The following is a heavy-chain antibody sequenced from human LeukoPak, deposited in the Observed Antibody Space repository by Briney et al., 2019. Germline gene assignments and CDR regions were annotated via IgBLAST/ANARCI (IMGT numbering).Heavy chain of an antibody. J-gene: IGHJ3*02. Sequence: KPSETLSLTCTVSGGSMRSYYWSWIRQPPGKGLEWIGNIYYSGDTNYNPSLKSRVTISLDTSKNQFSLKLSSVTAADTAVYYCARPDCNDYYGALGFDIWGQGTMVTVSS. CDR2: IYYSGDT. CDR3: ARPDCNDYYGALGFDI. V-gene: IGHV4-59*08. CDR1: GGSMRSYY. D-gene: IGHD2/OR15-2a*01.